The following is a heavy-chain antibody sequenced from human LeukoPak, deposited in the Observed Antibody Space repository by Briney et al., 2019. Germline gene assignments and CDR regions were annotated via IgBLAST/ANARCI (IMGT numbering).Heavy chain of an antibody. CDR2: IHNSGST. Sequence: SETLSLTCTVSGGSVRTYYWSWIRQPPGKGLEWIAYIHNSGSTNYNPSLKSRVTISVDSSKNQFSLKVNSVTAADTAVYYCARGMQQLYHFDSWGRGTLVTVSS. CDR1: GGSVRTYY. V-gene: IGHV4-59*08. D-gene: IGHD6-13*01. J-gene: IGHJ4*02. CDR3: ARGMQQLYHFDS.